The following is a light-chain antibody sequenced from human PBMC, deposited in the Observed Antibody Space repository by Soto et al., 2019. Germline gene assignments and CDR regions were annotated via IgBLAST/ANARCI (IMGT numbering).Light chain of an antibody. CDR2: GAS. Sequence: VVLTQSPGTLSLSQGERATLSCRASRSVSSSYLAWYQQKPGQAPRLLIYGASSRATGIPDRFSGSGSGTDFTLTISSLQPEDFAVYYCQQYGSSPRTFGQGTKVDIK. V-gene: IGKV3-20*01. J-gene: IGKJ1*01. CDR3: QQYGSSPRT. CDR1: RSVSSSY.